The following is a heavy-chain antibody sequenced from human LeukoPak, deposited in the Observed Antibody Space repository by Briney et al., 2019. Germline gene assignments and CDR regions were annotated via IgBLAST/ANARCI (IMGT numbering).Heavy chain of an antibody. CDR1: VYTFTTYG. J-gene: IGHJ3*02. CDR2: IIPNLGRA. V-gene: IGHV1-69*04. Sequence: ASVTVSFTASVYTFTTYGITWVRQAPGQGLEWMGRIIPNLGRANYAQKFQGRVTITSDKSTSTAYMELSRLRSEATAVYYCARAGGEFYDARRLDIWGHGTTFTASS. CDR3: ARAGGEFYDARRLDI. D-gene: IGHD2/OR15-2a*01.